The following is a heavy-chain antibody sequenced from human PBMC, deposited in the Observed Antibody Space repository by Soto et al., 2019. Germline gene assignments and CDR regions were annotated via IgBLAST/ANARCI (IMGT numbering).Heavy chain of an antibody. V-gene: IGHV3-23*01. CDR1: GFTFSSYA. CDR2: ISGSGGST. CDR3: AKLGLEHIVVVIAIPEGDSPIDI. Sequence: GGSLRLSCAASGFTFSSYAMSWVRQAPGKGLEWVSAISGSGGSTYYADFGKGRFTISRDNSKNTRYLQMNSLRAEDTAVYYCAKLGLEHIVVVIAIPEGDSPIDIWGQGTMVTVSS. D-gene: IGHD2-21*01. J-gene: IGHJ3*02.